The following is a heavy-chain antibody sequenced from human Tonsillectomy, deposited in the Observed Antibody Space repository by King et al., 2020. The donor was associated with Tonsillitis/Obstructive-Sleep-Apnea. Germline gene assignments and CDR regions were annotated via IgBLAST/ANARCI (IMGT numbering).Heavy chain of an antibody. D-gene: IGHD2-2*01. Sequence: QLVQSGGGLVQPGRSLRLSCAASGFTFDDYAMHWVRQAPGKGLEWVSGISWNSGTIGYADSVKGRFTISRDNAKNSLYLQMNSLRAEDTALYYCAKEIGYCSSTSCYYYFQHWGQGTLVTVSS. J-gene: IGHJ1*01. V-gene: IGHV3-9*01. CDR1: GFTFDDYA. CDR2: ISWNSGTI. CDR3: AKEIGYCSSTSCYYYFQH.